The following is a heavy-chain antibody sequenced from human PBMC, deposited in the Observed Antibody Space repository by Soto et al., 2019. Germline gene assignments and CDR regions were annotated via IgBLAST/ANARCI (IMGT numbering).Heavy chain of an antibody. CDR3: ASIESVNYYDSSGYYVRFDY. Sequence: SVKVSCKASGGTFSSYAISWVRQAPGQGLEWMGGIIPIFGTANYAQKFQGRVTITADESTSTAYMELSSLRSEDTAVYYCASIESVNYYDSSGYYVRFDYWGQGTLVTVSS. CDR1: GGTFSSYA. CDR2: IIPIFGTA. V-gene: IGHV1-69*13. D-gene: IGHD3-22*01. J-gene: IGHJ4*02.